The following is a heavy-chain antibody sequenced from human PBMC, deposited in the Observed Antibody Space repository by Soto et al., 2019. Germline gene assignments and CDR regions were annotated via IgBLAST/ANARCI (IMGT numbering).Heavy chain of an antibody. D-gene: IGHD3-10*01. CDR3: ARVQGASNRFYYYGMDV. V-gene: IGHV4-31*03. CDR1: GGSSSSGGYY. Sequence: TSETLSLTCTVSGGSSSSGGYYWSWIRQHPGKGLEWIGYIYYSGSTYYNPSLKSRVTISVDTSKNQFSLKLSSVTAADTAVYYCARVQGASNRFYYYGMDVWGQGTTVTVSS. J-gene: IGHJ6*02. CDR2: IYYSGST.